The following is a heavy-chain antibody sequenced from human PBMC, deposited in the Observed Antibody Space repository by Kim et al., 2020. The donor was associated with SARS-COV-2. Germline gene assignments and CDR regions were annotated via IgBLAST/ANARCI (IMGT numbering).Heavy chain of an antibody. D-gene: IGHD5-18*01. V-gene: IGHV3-33*06. CDR3: AKGGFVDRAFSYLDY. J-gene: IGHJ4*02. CDR2: IWYDGNQK. Sequence: GGSLRLSCAASGFSFSSYGMHWVRQAPGKGLEWVAIIWYDGNQKYYADSVKGRFTISRDNSKNTLYLQMNSLRAEDTAVYYCAKGGFVDRAFSYLDYWGQGTLVTVSS. CDR1: GFSFSSYG.